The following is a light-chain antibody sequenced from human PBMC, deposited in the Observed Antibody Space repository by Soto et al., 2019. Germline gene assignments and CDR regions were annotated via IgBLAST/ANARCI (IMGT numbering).Light chain of an antibody. V-gene: IGKV3-20*01. CDR2: GAS. J-gene: IGKJ1*01. Sequence: EIVLTQSPGTLSLSPGERATLSCSASQSVMNNSLAWYQRKPGQAPRLIIYGASNRAPGIPARFSGGGSGTDFTLTISRLEPENFAVYYCQEYGSSGTFGPGTKVDIK. CDR3: QEYGSSGT. CDR1: QSVMNNS.